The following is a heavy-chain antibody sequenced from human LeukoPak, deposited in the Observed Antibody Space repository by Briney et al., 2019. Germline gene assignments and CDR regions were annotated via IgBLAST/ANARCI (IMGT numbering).Heavy chain of an antibody. Sequence: SQTLSLTCTVSGDSISSYYWRWIQQPAGKGLEWIGRIYTSGSTNYNPSLKRRVTMSVDTSKNQFSLKLSSVTAPDTAVYYCASGTTVTGNDAFDIWGQGTMVTVSS. D-gene: IGHD4-17*01. CDR3: ASGTTVTGNDAFDI. CDR1: GDSISSYY. V-gene: IGHV4-4*07. CDR2: IYTSGST. J-gene: IGHJ3*02.